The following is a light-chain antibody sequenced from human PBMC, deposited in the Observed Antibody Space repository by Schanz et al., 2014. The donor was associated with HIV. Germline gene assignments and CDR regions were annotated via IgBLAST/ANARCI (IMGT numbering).Light chain of an antibody. V-gene: IGLV1-40*01. Sequence: QSVLAQPPSVSGAPGQRVTISCTGTSSNIGAGYDVHWYQLLPGTAPTLLIFDNTNRPSGVPARFSGSNSGSSASLAISGLQAEDEAHYYSQSYDNNLGGVVFGGGTKLTVL. CDR1: SSNIGAGYD. CDR3: QSYDNNLGGVV. CDR2: DNT. J-gene: IGLJ2*01.